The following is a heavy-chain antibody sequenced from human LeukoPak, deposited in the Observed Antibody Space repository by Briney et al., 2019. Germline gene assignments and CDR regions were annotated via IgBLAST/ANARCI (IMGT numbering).Heavy chain of an antibody. Sequence: GGSLRLSCAASGFTVSSNEMSWVRQAPGKGLEWLSSISSGGMWIYYADSLKGRFTISRDNAKNSLYLQMKSLRVEDTGVYYCARDAGGRTQREGWFDPWGQGTLVTVSS. V-gene: IGHV3-21*01. J-gene: IGHJ5*02. CDR1: GFTVSSNE. CDR3: ARDAGGRTQREGWFDP. D-gene: IGHD1-26*01. CDR2: ISSGGMWI.